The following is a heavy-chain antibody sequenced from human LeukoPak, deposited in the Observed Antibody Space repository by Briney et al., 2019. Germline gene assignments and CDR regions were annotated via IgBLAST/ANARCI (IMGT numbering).Heavy chain of an antibody. J-gene: IGHJ4*02. D-gene: IGHD6-19*01. V-gene: IGHV1-24*01. Sequence: ASVKVSCKVSGYTLTELSMHWVRQAPGKGLEWMGGFDPEDGETIYAQKFQGRVTMTEDTSTDTAYMELSSLRSEDTAVYYCARNQQWLVPVGYFDYWGQGTLVTVSS. CDR3: ARNQQWLVPVGYFDY. CDR2: FDPEDGET. CDR1: GYTLTELS.